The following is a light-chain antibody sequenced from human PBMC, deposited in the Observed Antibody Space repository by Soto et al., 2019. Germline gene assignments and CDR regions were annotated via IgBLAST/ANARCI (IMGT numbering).Light chain of an antibody. Sequence: DIVLTQSPGTLSLSPGEGGTLSCRASQTVSNSYLAWYQQKPGQAPRLLIYGASSRATGIPDRFSGSGSGTDFTLPITRLEPEDSAVYYCQQYGRSPWTFGQGTKVEIK. CDR2: GAS. CDR1: QTVSNSY. J-gene: IGKJ1*01. V-gene: IGKV3-20*01. CDR3: QQYGRSPWT.